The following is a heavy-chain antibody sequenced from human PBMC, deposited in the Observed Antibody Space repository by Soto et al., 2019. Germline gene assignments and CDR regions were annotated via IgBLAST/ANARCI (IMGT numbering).Heavy chain of an antibody. Sequence: QVQLVQSGAEVKRPGASVTVSCRSSGDTFNDYYIHWVRQAPGQGLEWMGWINPNGGVTKYAQKFQGWVSMTRDTSIRTVYRQLSRPRSDDTAVYYRARESGGATATLDYYYFYMDVWGTGTTVTVSS. CDR3: ARESGGATATLDYYYFYMDV. CDR2: INPNGGVT. CDR1: GDTFNDYY. D-gene: IGHD5-12*01. J-gene: IGHJ6*03. V-gene: IGHV1-2*04.